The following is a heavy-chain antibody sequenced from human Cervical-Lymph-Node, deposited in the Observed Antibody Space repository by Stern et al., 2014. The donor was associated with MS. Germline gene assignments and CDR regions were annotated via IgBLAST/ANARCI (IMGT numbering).Heavy chain of an antibody. Sequence: QLQLQESGPGLVKPSETLSLTCTVSGGSISSSSYYWGWIRQPPGKGLEWVGSIYYSGTTQYNPSLKSRVTLSVDTSKNQFSLKLSSVTAADTAVYYCARQTPRGLWCYDCWGQGTLVTVSS. V-gene: IGHV4-39*01. CDR3: ARQTPRGLWCYDC. J-gene: IGHJ4*02. CDR2: IYYSGTT. CDR1: GGSISSSSYY. D-gene: IGHD2-21*01.